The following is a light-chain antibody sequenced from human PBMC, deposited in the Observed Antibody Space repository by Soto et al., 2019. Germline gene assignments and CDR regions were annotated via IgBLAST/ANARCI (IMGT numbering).Light chain of an antibody. V-gene: IGKV3-11*01. Sequence: IVLTQSPATLSLSPGERATLSCRAAQSVSNYLGWYQQKSGQAPRLLISDVSKRATGIPARFSGSGSGTDFTLTISSLEAEDVAVYYCQHRVNGPTFGGGTKVEI. CDR3: QHRVNGPT. J-gene: IGKJ4*01. CDR2: DVS. CDR1: QSVSNY.